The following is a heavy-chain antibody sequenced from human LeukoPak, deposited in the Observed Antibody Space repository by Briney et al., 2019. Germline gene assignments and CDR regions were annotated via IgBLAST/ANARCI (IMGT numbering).Heavy chain of an antibody. CDR1: GFSFSSYW. CDR3: ARDRSDIVTGYNDAFDV. D-gene: IGHD3-9*01. CDR2: IKLDGTER. J-gene: IGHJ3*01. V-gene: IGHV3-7*01. Sequence: GGSLRLSCAASGFSFSSYWMSWVRQAAGKGLEWVATIKLDGTERYYVESVRGRLTVSRDNATNSLYLQMNSLRAEDTAVYYCARDRSDIVTGYNDAFDVWGQGTMVTVSP.